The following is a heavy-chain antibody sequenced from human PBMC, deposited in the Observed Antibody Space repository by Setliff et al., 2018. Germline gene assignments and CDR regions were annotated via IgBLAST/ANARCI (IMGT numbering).Heavy chain of an antibody. V-gene: IGHV4-39*07. D-gene: IGHD6-25*01. J-gene: IGHJ6*02. CDR1: GGCISSSRYY. CDR2: IYYSGST. CDR3: ARVSGMGSPPYYYYYYGMDV. Sequence: SETLSLTCTVSGGCISSSRYYWGWIRQPPGKGLEWIGSIYYSGSTYYTPSLKSRVTISVDTSKNQFSLKLSSVTAADTAVYYCARVSGMGSPPYYYYYYGMDVWGQGTTVTVSS.